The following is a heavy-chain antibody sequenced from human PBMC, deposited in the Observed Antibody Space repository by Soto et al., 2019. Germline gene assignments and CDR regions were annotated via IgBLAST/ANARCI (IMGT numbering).Heavy chain of an antibody. V-gene: IGHV5-51*01. D-gene: IGHD5-12*01. J-gene: IGHJ6*02. CDR1: GYSFTSYW. Sequence: GESLKISCNGSGYSFTSYWIGWVRRMPGKGLEWMGIIYPGDSDTRYSPSFQGQVTTSADKSISTAYLQWSSLKASDTAMYYCARQEMATIGLYGMDVWGQGTTVTVS. CDR3: ARQEMATIGLYGMDV. CDR2: IYPGDSDT.